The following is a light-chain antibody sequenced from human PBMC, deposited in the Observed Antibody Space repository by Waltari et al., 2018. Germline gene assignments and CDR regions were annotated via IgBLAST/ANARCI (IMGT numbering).Light chain of an antibody. V-gene: IGKV1-6*01. CDR2: AAS. CDR3: LQDYNYPRT. J-gene: IGKJ1*01. Sequence: AIQMTQSPSSLSASVGDSVTIPCRASQGIRNDLGWYQQKPGKAPKLLIYAASILQSGVPSRFSGSGSGTDFTLTISSLQPEDFATYYCLQDYNYPRTFGQGTKVEIK. CDR1: QGIRND.